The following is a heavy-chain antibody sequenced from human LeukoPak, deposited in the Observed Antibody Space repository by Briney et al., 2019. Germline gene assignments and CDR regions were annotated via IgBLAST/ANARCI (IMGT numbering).Heavy chain of an antibody. CDR3: ATHERSTWYSDLDY. D-gene: IGHD1-26*01. CDR2: ISGTGGST. CDR1: GFTFSSYA. V-gene: IGHV3-23*01. Sequence: GGSLRFSCAASGFTFSSYALSWVRQAPGKGLEWVSTISGTGGSTYYADSVKGQFTISRDNSKNTLYLQMNSLRAEDTAVYYCATHERSTWYSDLDYWGQGTLVTVSS. J-gene: IGHJ4*02.